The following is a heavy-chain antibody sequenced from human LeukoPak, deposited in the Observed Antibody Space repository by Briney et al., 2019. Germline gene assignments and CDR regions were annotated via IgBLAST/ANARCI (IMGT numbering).Heavy chain of an antibody. V-gene: IGHV3-23*01. J-gene: IGHJ5*02. CDR2: ISGSGGST. CDR1: GFTFSSYA. D-gene: IGHD3-16*01. Sequence: GGSLRLSCAASGFTFSSYAMSWVRQAPGKGLEWVSAISGSGGSTYYADSVKGRFTISRGNSKNTLYLQMNSLRAEDTAVYYCVKGLSWGEPKWFDPWGQGTLVTVSS. CDR3: VKGLSWGEPKWFDP.